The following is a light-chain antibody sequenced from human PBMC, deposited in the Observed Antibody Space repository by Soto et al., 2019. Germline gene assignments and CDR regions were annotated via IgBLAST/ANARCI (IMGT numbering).Light chain of an antibody. CDR2: TSS. V-gene: IGLV1-44*01. Sequence: QSVLTQPPSASGTPGQRITISCSGSGSNIGSNSVTWYQQLPRTAPKLLIYTSSQRPSGVPDRFSGSKSGTSASLAISGLQSGDEADYYCSSYTSSSTLDVFGTGTKVTVL. CDR3: SSYTSSSTLDV. J-gene: IGLJ1*01. CDR1: GSNIGSNS.